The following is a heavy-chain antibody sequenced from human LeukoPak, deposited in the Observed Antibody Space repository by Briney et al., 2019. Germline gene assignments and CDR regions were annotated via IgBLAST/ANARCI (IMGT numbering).Heavy chain of an antibody. CDR3: ARGGGKVVVAATYYYTAMAPFDY. Sequence: PSETLSLTCAVYGGSFSGYYWSWIRQPPGKGLEWIGEINHSGSTNYNPSLKSRVTISVDTSKNQFSLKLSSVTAADTAVYYCARGGGKVVVAATYYYTAMAPFDYWGQGTLVTVSS. J-gene: IGHJ4*02. CDR2: INHSGST. CDR1: GGSFSGYY. V-gene: IGHV4-34*01. D-gene: IGHD2-15*01.